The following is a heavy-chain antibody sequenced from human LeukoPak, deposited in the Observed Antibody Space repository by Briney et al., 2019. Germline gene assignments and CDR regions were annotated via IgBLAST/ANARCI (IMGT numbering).Heavy chain of an antibody. CDR1: GFTVSSNS. V-gene: IGHV3-53*05. D-gene: IGHD3-10*01. J-gene: IGHJ4*02. Sequence: GGSLRLSCTVSGFTVSSNSMSWIRQAPGKGLEWVSFIYSGGNTHYSDSVKGRFTISRDNSKNRVYLQMNSLRAEDTAVYYCAKDREAYGSGTYPQGTDYWGQGTLVTVSS. CDR2: IYSGGNT. CDR3: AKDREAYGSGTYPQGTDY.